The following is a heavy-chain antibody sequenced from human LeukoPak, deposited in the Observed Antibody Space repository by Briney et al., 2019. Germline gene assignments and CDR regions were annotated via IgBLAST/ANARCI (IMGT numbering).Heavy chain of an antibody. V-gene: IGHV1-46*01. CDR3: ARADPPNFYSYGYGWGDFDY. J-gene: IGHJ4*02. Sequence: ASVKVSCKASGYTFTSYYMHWVRQAPGQGLEWMGIINPSGGSTSYAQKFQGRVTITRNTSISTAYMELSSLRSEDTAVYYCARADPPNFYSYGYGWGDFDYWGQGTLVTVSS. CDR2: INPSGGST. D-gene: IGHD5-18*01. CDR1: GYTFTSYY.